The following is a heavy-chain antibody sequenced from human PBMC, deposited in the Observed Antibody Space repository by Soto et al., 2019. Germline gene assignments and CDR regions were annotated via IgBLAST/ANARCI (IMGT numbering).Heavy chain of an antibody. CDR3: TRDWVDYYVSGNYYPRFDP. Sequence: LRLSCVASGFGFHTYWMHWVRQVPGKGLVWVARINSDGDTSTYADSVKGRFSISRDNTKNTLFLQMNGLRDDDTAVYYCTRDWVDYYVSGNYYPRFDPWGQGALVTVSS. CDR2: INSDGDTS. V-gene: IGHV3-74*01. D-gene: IGHD3-10*01. J-gene: IGHJ5*02. CDR1: GFGFHTYW.